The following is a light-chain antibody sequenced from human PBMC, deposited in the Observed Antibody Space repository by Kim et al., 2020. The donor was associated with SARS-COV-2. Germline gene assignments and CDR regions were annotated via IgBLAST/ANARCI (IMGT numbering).Light chain of an antibody. V-gene: IGKV3-20*01. CDR2: GTS. CDR3: QQYDTSRT. J-gene: IGKJ1*01. CDR1: QNIRSTC. Sequence: LSPGERATLSCRASQNIRSTCLAWYQQKPGQAPRLLIYGTSTRATGTPDRFSGSGCETDFTLTISRLEPEDFAVYFCQQYDTSRTFGQGTKVDIK.